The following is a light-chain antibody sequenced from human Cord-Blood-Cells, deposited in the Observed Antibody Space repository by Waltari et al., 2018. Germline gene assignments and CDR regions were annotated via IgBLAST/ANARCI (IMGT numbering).Light chain of an antibody. CDR1: SSNIGSNT. CDR3: AAWDDSLNGPV. J-gene: IGLJ3*02. CDR2: RNK. V-gene: IGLV1-44*01. Sequence: QSVLTQPPSASGTPGQRVTISCSGSSSNIGSNTVNWYQQLPGTAPKLRIYRNKQRPSGVPDRFSGSKSGTSASLAMSGLQAEDEADDYCAAWDDSLNGPVFGGGTKLTVL.